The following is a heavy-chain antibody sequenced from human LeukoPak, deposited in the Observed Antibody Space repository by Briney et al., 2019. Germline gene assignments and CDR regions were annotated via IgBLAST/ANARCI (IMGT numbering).Heavy chain of an antibody. CDR2: ISYDGSNK. Sequence: GGSLRLSCAASGFTFSSYAMHWVRQAPGKGLEWVAVISYDGSNKYYADSVKGRFTISRDNSKNTLYLRMNSLRAEDTAVYYCARPDDIVATITYFDYWGQGTLVTVSS. CDR3: ARPDDIVATITYFDY. CDR1: GFTFSSYA. V-gene: IGHV3-30-3*01. J-gene: IGHJ4*02. D-gene: IGHD5-12*01.